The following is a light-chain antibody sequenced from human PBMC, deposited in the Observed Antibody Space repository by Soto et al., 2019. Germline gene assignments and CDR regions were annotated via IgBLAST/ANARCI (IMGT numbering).Light chain of an antibody. CDR3: CSYTRSNSLVL. V-gene: IGLV2-14*01. J-gene: IGLJ2*01. CDR1: SSDVGGSDY. Sequence: QSALTQPASVSGSPGQSITISCIGTSSDVGGSDYVSWYQQHPGKAPKLVIYDVSNRPSGVSDRFSGSKSGNTASLTISGRQAEDEADYYCCSYTRSNSLVLFGEGTKLTVL. CDR2: DVS.